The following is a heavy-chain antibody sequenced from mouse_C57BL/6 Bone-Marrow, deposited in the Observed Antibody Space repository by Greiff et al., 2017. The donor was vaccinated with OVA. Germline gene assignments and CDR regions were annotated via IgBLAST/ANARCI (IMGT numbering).Heavy chain of an antibody. V-gene: IGHV14-4*01. D-gene: IGHD1-1*01. CDR2: IDPENGDT. J-gene: IGHJ3*01. CDR1: GFNIKDDY. CDR3: TTADYGSRFAY. Sequence: VQLQQSGAELVRPGASVKLSCTASGFNIKDDYMHWVKQRPEQGLEWIGWIDPENGDTEYASKFQGKATITADTSSNTAYLQLSSLTSEDTAVYYCTTADYGSRFAYWGQGTLVTVSA.